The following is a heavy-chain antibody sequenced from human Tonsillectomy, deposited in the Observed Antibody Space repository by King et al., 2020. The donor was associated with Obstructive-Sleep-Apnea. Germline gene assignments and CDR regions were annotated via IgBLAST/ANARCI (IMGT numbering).Heavy chain of an antibody. CDR1: GGSISSTSYY. Sequence: QLQESGPGLVKPSETLSLTCTVSGGSISSTSYYWGWIRQPPGKGLEWLGNIYYSGSTYSNPSLKSRVTISVDMSKNPFSLMLSSVTAADTAVYYCAGERDIYGMDVWGQGTTVTVSS. V-gene: IGHV4-39*07. J-gene: IGHJ6*02. CDR2: IYYSGST. CDR3: AGERDIYGMDV.